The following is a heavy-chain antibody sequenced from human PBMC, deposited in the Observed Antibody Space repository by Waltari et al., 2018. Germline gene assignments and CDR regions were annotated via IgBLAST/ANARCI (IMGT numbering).Heavy chain of an antibody. V-gene: IGHV3-7*01. CDR2: IKTDGREE. CDR3: ARDGDRNYDY. J-gene: IGHJ4*02. CDR1: GFTFSEYW. Sequence: EVQLVESGGGLVQPGGSLTPSCSTSGFTFSEYWMTWVRQAPGKGLEWVGNIKTDGREEYYTDSVKGRFIISRDNAKNSLFLQMDSLRVEDTAVYYCARDGDRNYDYWGQGTLVTVSS. D-gene: IGHD1-7*01.